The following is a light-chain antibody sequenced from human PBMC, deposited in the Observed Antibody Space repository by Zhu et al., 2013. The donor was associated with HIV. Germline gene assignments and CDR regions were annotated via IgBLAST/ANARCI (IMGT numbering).Light chain of an antibody. CDR1: QNVGTS. J-gene: IGKJ4*02. CDR2: DSF. V-gene: IGKV3-11*02. Sequence: EIVLTQLPDTLSLSLGERASLSCTASQNVGTSVAWYQKKPGQPPRILIFDSFRRAGGVSERFSGSGSGRDFTLTIDGLQREDIAVYYCQQRSTWPPETFGGGT. CDR3: QQRSTWPPET.